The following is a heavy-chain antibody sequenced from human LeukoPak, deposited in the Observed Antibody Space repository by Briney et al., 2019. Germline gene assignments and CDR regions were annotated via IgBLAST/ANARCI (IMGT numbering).Heavy chain of an antibody. CDR1: GFTFSSYA. V-gene: IGHV3-23*01. Sequence: GGSLRLSCAASGFTFSSYAMSWVRQAPGKGLEWVSAISGSGGSTYYADSVKGRFTISRDNSKNALYLRMNSLRAEDTAVYYCAKDRPSGSYSYWGQGTLVTVSS. J-gene: IGHJ4*02. D-gene: IGHD1-26*01. CDR2: ISGSGGST. CDR3: AKDRPSGSYSY.